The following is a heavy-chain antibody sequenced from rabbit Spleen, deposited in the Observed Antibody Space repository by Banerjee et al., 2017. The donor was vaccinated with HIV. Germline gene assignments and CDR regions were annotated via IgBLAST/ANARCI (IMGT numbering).Heavy chain of an antibody. D-gene: IGHD7-1*01. V-gene: IGHV1S40*01. Sequence: QSLVESGGGLVRPEGSLKLSCTASGFSFSNKAVMCWVRQAPGKGLEWIACIYTGSGSTYYASWAKGRFSISETSSTTVTLQMTRLTAADTATYFCARDPYWSGGLWGPGTLVTVS. J-gene: IGHJ4*01. CDR2: IYTGSGST. CDR3: ARDPYWSGGL. CDR1: GFSFSNKAV.